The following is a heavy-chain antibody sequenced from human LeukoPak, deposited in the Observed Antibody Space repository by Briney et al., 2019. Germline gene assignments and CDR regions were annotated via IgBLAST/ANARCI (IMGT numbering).Heavy chain of an antibody. V-gene: IGHV4-34*01. CDR1: GDSINNEDYS. Sequence: SETLSLTCTVSGDSINNEDYSWSWIRQPPGKGLEWIGEINHSGSTNYNPSFKSRVTISVDTSKNQFSLKLSSVTAADTAVYYCARGSRGPRPHYSNYGKFDYWGQGTLVTVSS. CDR2: INHSGST. D-gene: IGHD4-11*01. CDR3: ARGSRGPRPHYSNYGKFDY. J-gene: IGHJ4*02.